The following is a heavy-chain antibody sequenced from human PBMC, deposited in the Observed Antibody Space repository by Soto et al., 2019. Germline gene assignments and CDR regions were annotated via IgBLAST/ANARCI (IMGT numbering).Heavy chain of an antibody. CDR3: ARGGNYYGLRV. CDR1: GGSISSGDYY. Sequence: QVQLQESGPGLMKPSQTLSLTCTVSGGSISSGDYYWSWIRQPPGKGLEWIGYIYDSGSTYYNASLKGRVTISLDTSKNQFSLKLTSVSAADTAVYYCARGGNYYGLRVWGQGTTVTVSS. V-gene: IGHV4-30-4*01. J-gene: IGHJ6*02. CDR2: IYDSGST.